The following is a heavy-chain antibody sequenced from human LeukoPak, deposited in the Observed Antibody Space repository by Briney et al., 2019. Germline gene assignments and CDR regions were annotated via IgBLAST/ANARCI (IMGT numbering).Heavy chain of an antibody. V-gene: IGHV3-21*01. CDR2: ITSSSSYI. CDR3: ARDFTTSSTAYFQH. CDR1: GFTFRKYW. J-gene: IGHJ1*01. Sequence: GGSLRLSCVASGFTFRKYWLHWVRQAPGKGLEWVSSITSSSSYIYYADSVKGRFTISRDNAKNSLYLQMNSLRAEDTAVYYCARDFTTSSTAYFQHWGQGTLVTVSS. D-gene: IGHD6-6*01.